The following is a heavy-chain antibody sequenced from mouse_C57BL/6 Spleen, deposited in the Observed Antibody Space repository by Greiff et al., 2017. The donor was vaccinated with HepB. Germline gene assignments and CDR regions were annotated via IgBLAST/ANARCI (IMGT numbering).Heavy chain of an antibody. CDR3: TRSYYDYDEGYWYFDV. Sequence: EVKLVESGGGLVQPGGSMKLSCAASGFTFSDAWMDWVRQSPEKGLEWVAEIRNKANNNATYYAESVKGKFTISRYDSKSRVYLQMNSLRAEDTGIYYCTRSYYDYDEGYWYFDVWGTGTTVTVSS. J-gene: IGHJ1*03. CDR2: IRNKANNNAT. D-gene: IGHD2-4*01. CDR1: GFTFSDAW. V-gene: IGHV6-6*01.